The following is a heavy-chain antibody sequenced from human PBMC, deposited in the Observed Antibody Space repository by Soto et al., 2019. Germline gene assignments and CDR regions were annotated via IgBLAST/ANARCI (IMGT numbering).Heavy chain of an antibody. Sequence: GGALIVSCASSGFTFSDYYMSWIRQAPGKGLEWVSYISSSSSYTNYADSVKGRFTISRDNAKNSLYLQMNSLRAEDTAVYYCARGQYYYDSSGYLDYWGQGAMVTVSS. CDR1: GFTFSDYY. J-gene: IGHJ4*02. CDR2: ISSSSSYT. V-gene: IGHV3-11*06. CDR3: ARGQYYYDSSGYLDY. D-gene: IGHD3-22*01.